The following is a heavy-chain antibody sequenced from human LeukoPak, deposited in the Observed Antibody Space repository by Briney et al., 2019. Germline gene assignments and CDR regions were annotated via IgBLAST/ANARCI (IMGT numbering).Heavy chain of an antibody. V-gene: IGHV1-18*01. CDR2: ISAYNGNT. J-gene: IGHJ6*02. CDR1: GYTFTSYG. CDR3: ARATPYDSSGYYYLYYYGMDV. Sequence: ASVKVSCKASGYTFTSYGISWVRQAPGQGLEWMGWISAYNGNTNYAQKLQGRVTMTTDTSTSTAYMERRSLRSDDTAVYYCARATPYDSSGYYYLYYYGMDVWGQGTTVTVSS. D-gene: IGHD3-22*01.